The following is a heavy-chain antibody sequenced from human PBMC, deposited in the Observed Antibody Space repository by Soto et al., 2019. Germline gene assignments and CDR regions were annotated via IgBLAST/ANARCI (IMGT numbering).Heavy chain of an antibody. V-gene: IGHV3-21*01. CDR1: GFTFSSYS. CDR2: ISSSSSYI. D-gene: IGHD1-26*01. CDR3: ARDASQELLWIDY. J-gene: IGHJ4*02. Sequence: GGSLRLSCAASGFTFSSYSMNWVRQAPGKGLEWVSSISSSSSYIYYADSVKGRFTISRDNAKNSLYLQMNSLRAEDTAVYYGARDASQELLWIDYWGQGTLVTVSS.